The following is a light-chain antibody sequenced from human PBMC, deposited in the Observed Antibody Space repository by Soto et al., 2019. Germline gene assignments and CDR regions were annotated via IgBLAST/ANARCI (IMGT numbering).Light chain of an antibody. V-gene: IGKV1-5*01. CDR3: QHYNSYPWT. J-gene: IGKJ1*01. CDR2: HAS. Sequence: GDRVTITCRASQTINNWLAWYQQKPGKAPNLLIYHASNLETGVLSRFSGSAFGTEFTLTISSLQPDDFATYYCQHYNSYPWTFGQGTKVEIK. CDR1: QTINNW.